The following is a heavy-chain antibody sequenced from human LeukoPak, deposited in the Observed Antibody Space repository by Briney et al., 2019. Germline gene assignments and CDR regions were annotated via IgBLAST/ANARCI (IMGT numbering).Heavy chain of an antibody. CDR2: INHSGST. J-gene: IGHJ3*02. Sequence: SETLSLTCAVYGGSFSGYYWSWIRQPPGKGLEWIGEINHSGSTYYNPSLKSRVTLSIDTSRNHFSLKLNSVTAADTAVYYCARGAYCGGDCSAFDIWGQGTMVTVSS. CDR1: GGSFSGYY. D-gene: IGHD2-21*02. V-gene: IGHV4-34*01. CDR3: ARGAYCGGDCSAFDI.